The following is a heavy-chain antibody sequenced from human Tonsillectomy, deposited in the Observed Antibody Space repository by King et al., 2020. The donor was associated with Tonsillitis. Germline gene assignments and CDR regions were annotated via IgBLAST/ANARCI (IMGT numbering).Heavy chain of an antibody. Sequence: VQLVESGGGLVQPGGSLRLSCAASGFTFSSYDMHWVRHATGKGLEWVSAIGTAGDTYYPGSVKGRFTISRENAKNSLYLQMNSLRAGDTAVYYCARQNGDTDAFDIWGQGTMVTVSS. CDR3: ARQNGDTDAFDI. J-gene: IGHJ3*02. V-gene: IGHV3-13*01. CDR1: GFTFSSYD. D-gene: IGHD4-17*01. CDR2: IGTAGDT.